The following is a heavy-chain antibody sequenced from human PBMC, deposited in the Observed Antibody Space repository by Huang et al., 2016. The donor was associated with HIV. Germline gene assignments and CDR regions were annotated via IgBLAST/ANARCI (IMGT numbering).Heavy chain of an antibody. D-gene: IGHD6-13*01. CDR1: GFTFSSYG. CDR2: ISYDGKTK. CDR3: AKGGSAAAVLDF. J-gene: IGHJ4*02. V-gene: IGHV3-30*18. Sequence: VESGGGVVQPGRSLRISCAASGFTFSSYGMHWVRQAPGKGLEGVAVISYDGKTKYYADSVKGRFSISRDNSKTTVYLQLNSLRVEDTAVYYCAKGGSAAAVLDFWGQGTLVTVSS.